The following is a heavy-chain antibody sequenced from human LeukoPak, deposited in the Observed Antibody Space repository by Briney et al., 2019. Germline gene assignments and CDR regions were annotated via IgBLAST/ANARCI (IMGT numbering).Heavy chain of an antibody. CDR3: ARDLTNYYDSSGYYYYFDY. CDR2: INPNSGGT. CDR1: GYTFTGYY. J-gene: IGHJ4*02. V-gene: IGHV1-2*02. D-gene: IGHD3-22*01. Sequence: GASVKVSCKASGYTFTGYYMHWVRQAAGQGLEWMGWINPNSGGTNYAQKFQGRVTMTRDTSISTAYMELSRLRSDDTAVYYCARDLTNYYDSSGYYYYFDYWGQGTLVTVSS.